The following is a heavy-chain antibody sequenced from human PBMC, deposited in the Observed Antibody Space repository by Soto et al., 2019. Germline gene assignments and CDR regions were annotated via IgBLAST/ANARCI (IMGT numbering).Heavy chain of an antibody. D-gene: IGHD2-21*02. J-gene: IGHJ4*02. Sequence: SETLSLTCTVSGGSISSSSYYWGWILHPPGKGLEWIGSIYYSGSTDYNPSLKSRVTISVDTSKNQFSLKLSSVTAADTAVYYCASFYCGGDCYSVYWGQGTLVTVSS. CDR2: IYYSGST. CDR1: GGSISSSSYY. V-gene: IGHV4-39*01. CDR3: ASFYCGGDCYSVY.